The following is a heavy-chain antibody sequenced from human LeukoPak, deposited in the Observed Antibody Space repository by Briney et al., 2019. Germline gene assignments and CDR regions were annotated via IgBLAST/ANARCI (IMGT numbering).Heavy chain of an antibody. CDR3: AKGSPVLRYFDLNWFDP. CDR2: ISWNSGSI. V-gene: IGHV3-9*01. D-gene: IGHD3-9*01. J-gene: IGHJ5*02. Sequence: PGGSLRLSCAASGFTFRSYAMHWVRQAPGKGLEWVSGISWNSGSIGYADSVKGRFTISRDNAKNSLYLQMNSLRAEDTALYYCAKGSPVLRYFDLNWFDPWGQGTLVTVSS. CDR1: GFTFRSYA.